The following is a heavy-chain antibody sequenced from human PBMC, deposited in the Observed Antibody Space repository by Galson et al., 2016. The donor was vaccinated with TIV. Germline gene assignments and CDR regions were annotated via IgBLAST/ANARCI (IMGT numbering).Heavy chain of an antibody. D-gene: IGHD5-18*01. V-gene: IGHV3-74*01. CDR1: GFTFSRFW. J-gene: IGHJ3*02. CDR3: ARHGDTATGDAFDI. CDR2: ISYDATTT. Sequence: SLRLSCAASGFTFSRFWMHWVRQAPGKGLVWVSRISYDATTTTYADSVKGRFTISRDNTKNTLHLQMNSLRADDTAVYYCARHGDTATGDAFDIWGQGTMVTVSS.